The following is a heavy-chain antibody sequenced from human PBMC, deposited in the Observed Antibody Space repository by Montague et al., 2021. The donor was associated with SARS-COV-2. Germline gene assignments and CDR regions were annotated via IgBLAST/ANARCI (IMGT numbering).Heavy chain of an antibody. CDR2: IKPDGGEK. J-gene: IGHJ6*02. V-gene: IGHV3-7*03. Sequence: SLRLSCEAYGFTFSSYWMSRVRQTPGKGLEWVANIKPDGGEKHYXDSXKGRFTISRDSAKNSLNLQMDSLRAEDTALYYCARDSRIVGATGGMDVWGQGTTVIVSS. D-gene: IGHD1-26*01. CDR1: GFTFSSYW. CDR3: ARDSRIVGATGGMDV.